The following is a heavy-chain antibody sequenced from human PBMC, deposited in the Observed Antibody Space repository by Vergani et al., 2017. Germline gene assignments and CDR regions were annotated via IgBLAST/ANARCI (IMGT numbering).Heavy chain of an antibody. V-gene: IGHV3-53*02. Sequence: EVQLVETGGGLIQPGGSLRLSCAASGFTVSSNYMSWVRQAPGKGLEWVSVIYSGGSTYYADSVKGRFTISRDNSKNTLYLQMNSLRAEDTAVYYCARVVSYGYYFDYGGQGTLVTVSS. CDR3: ARVVSYGYYFDY. CDR1: GFTVSSNY. J-gene: IGHJ4*02. D-gene: IGHD5-18*01. CDR2: IYSGGST.